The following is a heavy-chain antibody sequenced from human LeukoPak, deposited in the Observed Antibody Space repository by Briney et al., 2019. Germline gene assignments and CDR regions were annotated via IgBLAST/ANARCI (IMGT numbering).Heavy chain of an antibody. CDR3: ARADYDYVWGSYRPLWRGYDDAFDI. J-gene: IGHJ3*02. CDR1: GFTFSDYY. CDR2: ISSSGSTI. V-gene: IGHV3-11*04. D-gene: IGHD3-16*02. Sequence: GGSLRLSCAASGFTFSDYYMSWSRQAPGKGLEWVSYISSSGSTIYYADSVKGRFTISRDNAKNSLYLQMNSLRAEDTAVYYCARADYDYVWGSYRPLWRGYDDAFDIWGQGTMVTVSS.